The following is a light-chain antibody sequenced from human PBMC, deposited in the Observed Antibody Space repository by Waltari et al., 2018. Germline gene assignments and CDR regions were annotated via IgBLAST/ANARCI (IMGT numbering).Light chain of an antibody. CDR2: EGS. J-gene: IGLJ2*01. CDR3: CSYAGSGTFVV. CDR1: SSDVGSYNL. V-gene: IGLV2-23*03. Sequence: SALTQPASVSGSPGQSITISCTATSSDVGSYNLVSWYQPHPGKAPKLIIYEGSKRPSGVSNRFAGSKSGNTAALTISGLQAEDEADYYCCSYAGSGTFVVVGGGTKLTVL.